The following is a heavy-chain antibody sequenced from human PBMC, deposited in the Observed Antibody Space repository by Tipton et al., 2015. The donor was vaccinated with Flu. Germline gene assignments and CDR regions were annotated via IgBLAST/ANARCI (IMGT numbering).Heavy chain of an antibody. Sequence: TLSLTCTVSGYSISGGFYWGWIRQPPGKGLEWIGNIYHIGSTFYNPSLKSRVTISVDTSKNQFSLKLSSVTAADTAVYYCARGDGYNFDYWGQGTLVTVSS. D-gene: IGHD5-24*01. CDR3: ARGDGYNFDY. CDR1: GYSISGGFY. J-gene: IGHJ4*02. CDR2: IYHIGST. V-gene: IGHV4-38-2*02.